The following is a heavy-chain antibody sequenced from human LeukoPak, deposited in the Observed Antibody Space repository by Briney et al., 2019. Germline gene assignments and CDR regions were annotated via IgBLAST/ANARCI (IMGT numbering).Heavy chain of an antibody. Sequence: ASVKVSCKVSGYTLTELSMHWVRQAPGKGLEWMGGFDPEDGETIYAQKFQGRVTMTEDTSTDTAYMELSSLRSEDTAVYYCATAYSTVTTVDAFDIWGQGTMVTVSS. CDR3: ATAYSTVTTVDAFDI. CDR1: GYTLTELS. V-gene: IGHV1-24*01. J-gene: IGHJ3*02. CDR2: FDPEDGET. D-gene: IGHD4-17*01.